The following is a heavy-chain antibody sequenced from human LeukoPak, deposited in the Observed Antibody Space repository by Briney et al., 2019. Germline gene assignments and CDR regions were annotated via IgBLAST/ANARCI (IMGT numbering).Heavy chain of an antibody. V-gene: IGHV1-18*04. Sequence: ASVKVSCKASGYTFTGYYMHWVRQAPGQGLEWMGWISAYNGNTNYAQKLQGRVTMTTDTSTSTAYMELRSLRSDDTAVYYCARDRGTLGYMDVWGKGTTVTVSS. J-gene: IGHJ6*03. CDR1: GYTFTGYY. CDR2: ISAYNGNT. CDR3: ARDRGTLGYMDV. D-gene: IGHD3-16*01.